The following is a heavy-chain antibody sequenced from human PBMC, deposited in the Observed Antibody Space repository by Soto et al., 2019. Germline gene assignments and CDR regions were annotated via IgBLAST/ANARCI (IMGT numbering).Heavy chain of an antibody. D-gene: IGHD2-2*01. V-gene: IGHV4-61*01. Sequence: QVQLQESGPGLVKPSETLSLTCTVSGGSVSSGSYYWSWIRQPPGKGLEWIGYIYYSGSTNYNPSLKSRVTISVDTAKNQFSLQLSSVTAADTAVYYCARAPSYCISTSCYGYYYGMDVWGQGTTVTVSS. J-gene: IGHJ6*02. CDR1: GGSVSSGSYY. CDR2: IYYSGST. CDR3: ARAPSYCISTSCYGYYYGMDV.